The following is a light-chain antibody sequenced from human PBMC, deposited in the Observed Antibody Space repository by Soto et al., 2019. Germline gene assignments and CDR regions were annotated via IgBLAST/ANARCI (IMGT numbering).Light chain of an antibody. CDR3: QQYNSYSEA. J-gene: IGKJ1*01. V-gene: IGKV1-5*01. CDR1: QSISSW. Sequence: DIQMTQSPSTLSASVGDRVTITCRASQSISSWLAWYQQKPGKAPKLLIYDASSLESGVPSRFSGRGSGTEFTLTISSLQPDDFATYYCQQYNSYSEAFGQGTKVDI. CDR2: DAS.